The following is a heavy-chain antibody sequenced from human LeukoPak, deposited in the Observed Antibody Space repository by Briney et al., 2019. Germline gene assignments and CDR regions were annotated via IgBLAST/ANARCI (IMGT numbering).Heavy chain of an antibody. D-gene: IGHD3-16*01. Sequence: SGGSLRLSCAASGFTFSSYAMSWVRQAPGKGLEWVAGINWNSGSIGYADSVRGRFTVSRDNAKKSLYVQINSLRADDTAFYYCAKGRFGELYSPFENWGQGTLVTVSS. J-gene: IGHJ4*02. CDR2: INWNSGSI. CDR3: AKGRFGELYSPFEN. V-gene: IGHV3-9*01. CDR1: GFTFSSYA.